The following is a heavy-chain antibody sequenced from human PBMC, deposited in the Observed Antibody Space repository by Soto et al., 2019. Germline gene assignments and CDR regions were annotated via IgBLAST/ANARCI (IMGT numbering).Heavy chain of an antibody. Sequence: EVYLLESGGGFVQPGESLRLSCAASTFPFSSYVMHWFRQAPGKGLEWVSAITGDGTTTYYADSVKGRFTISRDNSKNTPYLQIHSLRANDTAMYYCAKPYGFYFYYMDVWGNGTAVTVSS. CDR1: TFPFSSYV. CDR2: ITGDGTTT. J-gene: IGHJ6*03. D-gene: IGHD3-16*01. CDR3: AKPYGFYFYYMDV. V-gene: IGHV3-23*01.